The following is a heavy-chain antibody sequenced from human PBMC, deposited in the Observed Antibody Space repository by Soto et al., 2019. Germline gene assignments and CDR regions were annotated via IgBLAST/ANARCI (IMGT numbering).Heavy chain of an antibody. CDR3: VRGHKGGFDL. CDR1: GFTFNYYW. V-gene: IGHV3-74*01. D-gene: IGHD2-15*01. J-gene: IGHJ3*01. Sequence: EGQLVESEGGLVQRGGSLRLSCAASGFTFNYYWMHWVRQAPGQGLVWVSHIHSDGSTTTYADSVKGRFTISRDNAKNTLYLQMNSLRAEDTAVYYCVRGHKGGFDLWGQGTTVTVSS. CDR2: IHSDGSTT.